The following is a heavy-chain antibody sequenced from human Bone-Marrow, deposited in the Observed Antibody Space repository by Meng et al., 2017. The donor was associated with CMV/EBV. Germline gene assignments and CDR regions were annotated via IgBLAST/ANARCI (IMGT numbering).Heavy chain of an antibody. V-gene: IGHV1-2*02. D-gene: IGHD2-2*01. CDR3: ARVQSLIVPAARY. CDR1: GYTFTGYY. J-gene: IGHJ4*02. Sequence: ASVKVSCKSSGYTFTGYYMHWVRQAPGQGLEWMGWINPNSGGTNYAQKFQGRVTMTRDTSISTAYMELSRLRSDDTAVYYCARVQSLIVPAARYWGQGTLVNGAS. CDR2: INPNSGGT.